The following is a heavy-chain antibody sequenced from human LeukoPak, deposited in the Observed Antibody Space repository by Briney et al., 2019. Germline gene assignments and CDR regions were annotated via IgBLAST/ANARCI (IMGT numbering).Heavy chain of an antibody. CDR2: IIPIFGTA. D-gene: IGHD3-9*01. CDR1: GGTFSSYA. J-gene: IGHJ4*02. CDR3: TRDPAYYDILTGYYNGYYFDY. V-gene: IGHV1-69*05. Sequence: ASVKVSCKASGGTFSSYAISWVRQAPGKGLEWIGGIIPIFGTANYAQKFQGRFTITTDESKSTAYMELSSLRSEDTAVYYCTRDPAYYDILTGYYNGYYFDYWGQGTLVTVSS.